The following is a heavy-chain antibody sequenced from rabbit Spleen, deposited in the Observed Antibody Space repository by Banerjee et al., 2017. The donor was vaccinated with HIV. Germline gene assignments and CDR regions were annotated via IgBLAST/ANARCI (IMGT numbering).Heavy chain of an antibody. J-gene: IGHJ6*01. D-gene: IGHD7-1*01. CDR3: ARETWGATGNYGL. CDR1: GFSFSDRDV. Sequence: EQLEESGGGLVKPEGSLTLTCKASGFSFSDRDVMCWVRQAPGKGLEWIACIETGSSGFTYFASWAKGRFTISKTSSTTVTLQMTSLTAADTATYFCARETWGATGNYGLWGQGTLVTVS. CDR2: IETGSSGFT. V-gene: IGHV1S45*01.